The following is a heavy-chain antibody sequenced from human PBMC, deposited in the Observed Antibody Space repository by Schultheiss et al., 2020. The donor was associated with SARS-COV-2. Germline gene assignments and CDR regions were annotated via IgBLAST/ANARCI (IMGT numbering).Heavy chain of an antibody. J-gene: IGHJ4*02. V-gene: IGHV3-71*03. D-gene: IGHD2-15*01. CDR1: GFTFSNAW. CDR3: AKDYNPSTYCSGGSCYDGYFDY. CDR2: IRSKAYGGTT. Sequence: GGSLRLSCAASGFTFSNAWMNWVRQAPGKGLEWVGFIRSKAYGGTTEYAASVKGRFTISRDDSKSIAYLQMNSLRAEDTAVYYCAKDYNPSTYCSGGSCYDGYFDYWGQGTLVTVSS.